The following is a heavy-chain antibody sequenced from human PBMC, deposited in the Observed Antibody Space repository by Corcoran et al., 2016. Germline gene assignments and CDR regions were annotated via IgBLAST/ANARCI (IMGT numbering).Heavy chain of an antibody. CDR2: IVVGSGNT. CDR1: GFTFTSSA. CDR3: GGLSNYVERYYYYGMDV. J-gene: IGHJ6*02. Sequence: QMQLVQSGPEVKKPGTSVKVSCKASGFTFTSSAVQWVRQARGQRLEWIGWIVVGSGNTNYAQKFQERVTITRDMSTSTAYMELSSLRSEDTAVYYWGGLSNYVERYYYYGMDVWGQGTTVTVSS. D-gene: IGHD4-4*01. V-gene: IGHV1-58*01.